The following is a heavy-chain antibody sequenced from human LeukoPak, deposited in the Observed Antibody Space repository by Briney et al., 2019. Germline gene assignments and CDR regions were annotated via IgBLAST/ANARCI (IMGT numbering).Heavy chain of an antibody. D-gene: IGHD6-19*01. CDR1: GYIFTSYG. V-gene: IGHV1-18*04. Sequence: GASVKVSCKVSGYIFTSYGISWVRQAPGQGLEWMGWISGYKGNTNYAQKFQGRVTMTTETSTSTAYMELRSLRSDDTAVYLCAREDSSGWYYFDYWGQGTLVTVSS. J-gene: IGHJ4*02. CDR2: ISGYKGNT. CDR3: AREDSSGWYYFDY.